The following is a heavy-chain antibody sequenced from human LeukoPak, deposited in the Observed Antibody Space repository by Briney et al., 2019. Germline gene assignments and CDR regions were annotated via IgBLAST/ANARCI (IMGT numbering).Heavy chain of an antibody. CDR1: GYSFTSYW. Sequence: ESLKISCKGSGYSFTSYWIGWVRQIPGKGLEGMGIIYLGDSDTRYSPSFQGQVTISADKSISTAYLQWSSLKASDTAMYYCARHDSQSIAARYWGQGTLVTVSS. V-gene: IGHV5-51*01. J-gene: IGHJ4*02. CDR2: IYLGDSDT. CDR3: ARHDSQSIAARY. D-gene: IGHD6-6*01.